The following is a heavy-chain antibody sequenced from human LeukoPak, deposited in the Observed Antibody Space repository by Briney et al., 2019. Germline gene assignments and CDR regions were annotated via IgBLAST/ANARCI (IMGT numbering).Heavy chain of an antibody. CDR2: IKQDGSEK. J-gene: IGHJ4*02. CDR3: AREDHSKYEY. V-gene: IGHV3-7*01. Sequence: GGSLRLSCAASVVIFSNYWMSWVRQAPGKGLEWVASIKQDGSEKYYMDFVKGRFTISKDNAKDSLYLQINSLRAEDTAVYYCAREDHSKYEYWGQGTPVTVSS. D-gene: IGHD4-11*01. CDR1: VVIFSNYW.